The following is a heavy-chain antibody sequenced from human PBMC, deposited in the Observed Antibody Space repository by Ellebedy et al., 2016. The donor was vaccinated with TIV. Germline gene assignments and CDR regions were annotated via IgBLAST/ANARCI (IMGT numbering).Heavy chain of an antibody. V-gene: IGHV3-7*01. CDR1: GFTFSSYW. CDR3: ARAVGAAEGY. CDR2: IQQDGSEK. J-gene: IGHJ4*02. D-gene: IGHD1-26*01. Sequence: GESLKISCAASGFTFSSYWMSWVRQAPGKGLEWVANIQQDGSEKYFLDSVKGRFTISRDNAKNSVYLQMDSLRAEDTAVYYCARAVGAAEGYWGQGTLVTVSS.